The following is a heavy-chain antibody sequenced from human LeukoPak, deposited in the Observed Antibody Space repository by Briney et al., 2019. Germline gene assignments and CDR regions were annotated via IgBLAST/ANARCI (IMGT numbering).Heavy chain of an antibody. CDR2: ISSSSSYI. Sequence: PGGSLRLSCAASGFTFSSYSMNWVRQAPGKGLEWVSSISSSSSYIYYADSVKGRFTISRDNAKNSLYLQMNSLRAEDTAVYYCARDPENYDFWSGYHSDYWGQGTLVTVSS. J-gene: IGHJ4*02. CDR1: GFTFSSYS. D-gene: IGHD3-3*01. V-gene: IGHV3-21*01. CDR3: ARDPENYDFWSGYHSDY.